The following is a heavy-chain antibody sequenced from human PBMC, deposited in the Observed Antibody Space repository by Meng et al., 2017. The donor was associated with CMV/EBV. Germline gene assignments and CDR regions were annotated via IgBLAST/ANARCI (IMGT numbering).Heavy chain of an antibody. V-gene: IGHV1-69*05. D-gene: IGHD2-2*01. CDR1: GGTFSSYA. J-gene: IGHJ6*02. CDR2: IIPIFGTA. CDR3: ARGIVVVPAALSYYYYYGMDV. Sequence: SVKVSCKASGGTFSSYAISWVRQALGQGLEWMGGIIPIFGTANYAQKFQGRVTITTDESTSTAYMELSSLRSEDTAVYYCARGIVVVPAALSYYYYYGMDVWGQGTTVTVSS.